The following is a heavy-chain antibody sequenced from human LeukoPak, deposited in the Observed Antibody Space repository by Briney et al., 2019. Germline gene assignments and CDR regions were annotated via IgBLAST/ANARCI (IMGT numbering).Heavy chain of an antibody. Sequence: GGSLRLSCAASGFTFSSYSMNWVRQAPGKGLEWVSSISSSSTYIYQADPVKGRFTVSRDNAQNSLFPQMNSLRAEDTAVYYCARSTTVPYIPNDYWGQGTLVTVST. V-gene: IGHV3-21*01. CDR1: GFTFSSYS. CDR2: ISSSSTYI. J-gene: IGHJ4*02. D-gene: IGHD4-11*01. CDR3: ARSTTVPYIPNDY.